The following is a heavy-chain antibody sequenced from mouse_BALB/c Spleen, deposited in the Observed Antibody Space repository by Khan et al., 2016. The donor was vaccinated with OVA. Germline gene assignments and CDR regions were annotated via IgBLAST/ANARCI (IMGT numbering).Heavy chain of an antibody. V-gene: IGHV3-2*02. CDR1: GYSITSEFA. D-gene: IGHD2-4*01. CDR3: ARKDYYDYDPFPY. J-gene: IGHJ3*01. CDR2: ISYSGNT. Sequence: EVKLEESGPGLLKPSQSLSLTCTVTGYSITSEFAWNWIRQFPGNKLEWMGYISYSGNTRYNPSLKSLISITRDTSRNQFFLQLNSVTTEDTATYYCARKDYYDYDPFPYWGQGTLVTVSA.